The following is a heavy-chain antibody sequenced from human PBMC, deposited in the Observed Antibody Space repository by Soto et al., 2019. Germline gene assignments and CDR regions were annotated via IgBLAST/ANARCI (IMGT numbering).Heavy chain of an antibody. Sequence: SVKVSCKASGGTFSSYAISWVRQAPGQGLEWMGGIIPIFGTANYAQKFQGRVTITADESTSTAYMELSSLRSEDTAVYYCARVEVWQMATTRSSYYYYGMDVWGQGTTVTVSS. J-gene: IGHJ6*02. D-gene: IGHD6-13*01. CDR3: ARVEVWQMATTRSSYYYYGMDV. CDR1: GGTFSSYA. V-gene: IGHV1-69*13. CDR2: IIPIFGTA.